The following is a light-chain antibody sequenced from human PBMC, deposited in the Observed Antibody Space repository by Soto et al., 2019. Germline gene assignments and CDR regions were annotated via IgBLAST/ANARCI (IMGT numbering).Light chain of an antibody. CDR3: PQFYSTPYT. V-gene: IGKV4-1*01. CDR1: QNILYSSNNNNY. Sequence: DIVMTQSPDSLAVSLGERATINCKSSQNILYSSNNNNYLAWYQQKPGQPPRLLIYWASTREFGVPDRFSGSRSGTDFTLTISSLQAEDVAVYYCPQFYSTPYTFGQGTKLEIK. J-gene: IGKJ2*01. CDR2: WAS.